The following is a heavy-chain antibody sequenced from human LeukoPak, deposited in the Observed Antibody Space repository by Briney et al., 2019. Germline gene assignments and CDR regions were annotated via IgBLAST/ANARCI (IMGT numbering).Heavy chain of an antibody. CDR3: AKDGSYDFWSGYQEFDY. Sequence: PGRSLRLSCAASGFTFSSYGMHWVRQAPGKGLEWVAVISYDGSNKYYADSVKGRFTISRDNSKNTLYLQMNSLRAEDTAVYYCAKDGSYDFWSGYQEFDYWGQGTLVTVSS. CDR2: ISYDGSNK. V-gene: IGHV3-30*18. D-gene: IGHD3-3*01. CDR1: GFTFSSYG. J-gene: IGHJ4*02.